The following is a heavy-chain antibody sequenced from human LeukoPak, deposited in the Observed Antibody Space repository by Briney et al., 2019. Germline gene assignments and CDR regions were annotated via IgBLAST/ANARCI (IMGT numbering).Heavy chain of an antibody. V-gene: IGHV4-31*03. CDR3: ARDRKGYPLDY. CDR1: GGSISSGGYY. Sequence: SETLSLTCTVSGGSISSGGYYWSWIRQHPGKDLEWIGYIYYGGSPYYNPSLRNRVTISLDTSKNQFSLKLSSVTAADTAVYYCARDRKGYPLDYWGQGTLVTVSS. J-gene: IGHJ4*02. D-gene: IGHD6-13*01. CDR2: IYYGGSP.